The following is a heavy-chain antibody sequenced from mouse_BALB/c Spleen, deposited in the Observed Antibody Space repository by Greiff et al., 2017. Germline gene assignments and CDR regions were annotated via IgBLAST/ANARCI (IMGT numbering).Heavy chain of an antibody. CDR2: ISSGSSTI. V-gene: IGHV5-17*02. CDR1: GFTFSSFG. D-gene: IGHD3-2*01. CDR3: ARDSSGYPAWFAY. Sequence: EVKLVESGGGLVQPGGSRKLSCAASGFTFSSFGMHWVRQAPEKGLEWVAYISSGSSTIYYADTVKGRFTISRDNPKNTLFLQMTSLRSEDTAMYYCARDSSGYPAWFAYWGQGTLVTVSA. J-gene: IGHJ3*01.